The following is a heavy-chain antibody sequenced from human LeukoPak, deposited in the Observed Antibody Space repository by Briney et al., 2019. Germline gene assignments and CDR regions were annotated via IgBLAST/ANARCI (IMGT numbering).Heavy chain of an antibody. CDR3: ARTGSSGYLIDY. D-gene: IGHD3-22*01. CDR2: LSYTGST. V-gene: IGHV4-59*01. CDR1: GASISNYY. J-gene: IGHJ4*02. Sequence: SETLSLTCAVSGASISNYYWSWIRQPPGKGLEWIGYLSYTGSTNYNPSLKSRVTISVDTSKNQFSLRLSSVTTADTAVYYCARTGSSGYLIDYWGQGTLVTVSS.